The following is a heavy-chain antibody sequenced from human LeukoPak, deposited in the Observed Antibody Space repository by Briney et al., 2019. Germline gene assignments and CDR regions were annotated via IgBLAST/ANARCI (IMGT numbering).Heavy chain of an antibody. Sequence: GASVKVSCKASGGTFSSYAISWVRQAPGQGLEWMGGIIPIFGTANYAQKFQGRVTITTDESTSTAYMELSSLRSEDTAVYYCARGSYYYDSSGYYPEYFQHWGQGTLVTVSS. V-gene: IGHV1-69*05. CDR2: IIPIFGTA. D-gene: IGHD3-22*01. J-gene: IGHJ1*01. CDR1: GGTFSSYA. CDR3: ARGSYYYDSSGYYPEYFQH.